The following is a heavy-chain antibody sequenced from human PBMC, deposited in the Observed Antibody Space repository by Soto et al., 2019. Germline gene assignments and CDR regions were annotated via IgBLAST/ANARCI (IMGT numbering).Heavy chain of an antibody. J-gene: IGHJ5*02. CDR2: IYYSGST. V-gene: IGHV4-30-4*01. CDR1: GGSISSGDYY. CDR3: ARGNPPHYYDSSGYYLSWFDP. Sequence: KPSETLSLTCTVSGGSISSGDYYWSWIRQPPGKGLEWIGYIYYSGSTYYNSSLKSRVTISVDTSKNQFSLKLSSVTAADTAVYYCARGNPPHYYDSSGYYLSWFDPWGQGTLVTVSS. D-gene: IGHD3-22*01.